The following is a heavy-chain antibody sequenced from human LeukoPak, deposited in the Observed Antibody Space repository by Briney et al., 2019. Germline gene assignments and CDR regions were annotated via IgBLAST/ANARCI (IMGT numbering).Heavy chain of an antibody. CDR1: GFTFSSYG. J-gene: IGHJ4*02. Sequence: GGSLRLSCAASGFTFSSYGMHWVRQAPGKGLEWVAVISYDGSNKYYADSVKGRFTISRDNSKNTLYLQMNSLRAEDTAVYYCAKDSGHSSGWYSVGFDYWGRGTLVTVSS. V-gene: IGHV3-30*18. CDR2: ISYDGSNK. CDR3: AKDSGHSSGWYSVGFDY. D-gene: IGHD6-19*01.